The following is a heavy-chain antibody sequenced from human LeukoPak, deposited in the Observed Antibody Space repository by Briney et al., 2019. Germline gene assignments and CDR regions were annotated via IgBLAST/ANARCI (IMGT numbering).Heavy chain of an antibody. CDR2: INPSGGST. Sequence: GASVKVSCKASGYTFTSYYMQWVRQAPGQGLEWMGIINPSGGSTSYAQKFQGRVTMTRDMSTSTVYMELSSLRSEDTAVYYCARGDIVLMVYAIHNWFDPWGQGTLVTVSS. V-gene: IGHV1-46*01. J-gene: IGHJ5*02. CDR1: GYTFTSYY. D-gene: IGHD2-8*01. CDR3: ARGDIVLMVYAIHNWFDP.